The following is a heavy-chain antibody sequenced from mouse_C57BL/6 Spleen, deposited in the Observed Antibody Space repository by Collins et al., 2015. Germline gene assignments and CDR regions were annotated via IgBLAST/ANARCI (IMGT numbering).Heavy chain of an antibody. Sequence: QVQLQQPGAELVRPGTSVKLSCKASGYTFTSYWMHWVKQRPGQGLEWIGVIDPSDSYTNYNQKFKGKATLTVDTSSSTAYMQLSSLASEDSAVYYCARDRSGDWDQGTLVTVSA. D-gene: IGHD3-2*02. J-gene: IGHJ3*01. CDR3: ARDRSGD. CDR2: IDPSDSYT. V-gene: IGHV1-59*01. CDR1: GYTFTSYW.